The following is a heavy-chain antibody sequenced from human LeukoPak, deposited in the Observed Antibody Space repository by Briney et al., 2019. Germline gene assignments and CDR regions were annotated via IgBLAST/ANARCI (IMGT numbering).Heavy chain of an antibody. CDR3: AKRFWSGYYNGPFDY. D-gene: IGHD3-3*01. J-gene: IGHJ4*02. V-gene: IGHV3-53*01. CDR2: IYSGGST. CDR1: GFTVSTNY. Sequence: GGSLRLSCAASGFTVSTNYMSWVRQAPGKGLEWVSVIYSGGSTYYADSVKGRFTISRDNSKNTLYLQMNSLRAEDTAVYYCAKRFWSGYYNGPFDYWGQGTLVTVSS.